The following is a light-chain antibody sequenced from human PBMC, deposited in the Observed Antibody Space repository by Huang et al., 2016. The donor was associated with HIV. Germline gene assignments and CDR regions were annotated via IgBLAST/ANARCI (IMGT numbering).Light chain of an antibody. CDR1: QTILQDSDSRNY. Sequence: DIVMTQSPDLLAVSLGARATINCKSRQTILQDSDSRNYSAWYQQKPGQPPKLLIHWASIRKAGVPDLFIGSGSGTDFTLTIISLQAEDVAVYYCQQYYSSPFTFGPGTNVDI. V-gene: IGKV4-1*01. CDR2: WAS. J-gene: IGKJ3*01. CDR3: QQYYSSPFT.